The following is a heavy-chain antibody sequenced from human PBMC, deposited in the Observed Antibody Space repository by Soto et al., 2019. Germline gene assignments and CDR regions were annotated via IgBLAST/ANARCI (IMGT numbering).Heavy chain of an antibody. D-gene: IGHD3-3*01. J-gene: IGHJ5*02. CDR3: ARDHKFHDSSGNWFDP. CDR1: GGTFSSYT. CDR2: IIPILSIA. V-gene: IGHV1-69*04. Sequence: GASVKVSCKASGGTFSSYTISWVRQAPGQGLEWMGRIIPILSIANYAQKFQGRVTITADKSTSTAYMELSSLRSEDTAVYYCARDHKFHDSSGNWFDPWGQGTLVTVSS.